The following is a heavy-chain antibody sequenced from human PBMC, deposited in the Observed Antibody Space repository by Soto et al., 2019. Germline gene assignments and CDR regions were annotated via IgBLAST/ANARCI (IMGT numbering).Heavy chain of an antibody. V-gene: IGHV3-66*01. J-gene: IGHJ4*02. CDR2: IYSGGGT. Sequence: VQLVESGGGLVQPGGSLTLSCVASAFTVSNNYMSWVRQAPGKGLESLALIYSGGGTYYADSVKGRFTISRDNSKNTLYLQMNSLRAEDTAVYYCASGYDPFDYWGQGTLVTVSS. CDR3: ASGYDPFDY. D-gene: IGHD3-3*01. CDR1: AFTVSNNY.